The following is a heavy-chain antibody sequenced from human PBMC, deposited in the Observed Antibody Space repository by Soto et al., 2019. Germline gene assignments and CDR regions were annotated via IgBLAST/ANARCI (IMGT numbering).Heavy chain of an antibody. Sequence: ETLSLTCAVYGGSFSGYYWSWIRQPPGKGLEWIGEINHSGSTNYNPSLKSRVTISVDTSKNQFSLKLSSVTAADTAVYYCARRYSSSFDYWGQGTLVTVSS. J-gene: IGHJ4*02. CDR2: INHSGST. CDR3: ARRYSSSFDY. CDR1: GGSFSGYY. D-gene: IGHD6-13*01. V-gene: IGHV4-34*01.